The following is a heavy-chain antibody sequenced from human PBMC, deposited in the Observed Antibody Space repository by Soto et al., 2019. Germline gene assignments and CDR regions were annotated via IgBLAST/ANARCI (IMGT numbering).Heavy chain of an antibody. CDR1: GFTFSSYW. Sequence: GGSLRLSCAASGFTFSSYWMSWVRQAPGKGLEWVANIKQDGSEKYYVDSVKGRFTISRDNAKNSLYLQMNSLRAEDTAVYYCAREGNDDFWSGHYYYYYGMDVWGQGTTVTVSS. J-gene: IGHJ6*02. V-gene: IGHV3-7*01. CDR3: AREGNDDFWSGHYYYYYGMDV. CDR2: IKQDGSEK. D-gene: IGHD3-3*01.